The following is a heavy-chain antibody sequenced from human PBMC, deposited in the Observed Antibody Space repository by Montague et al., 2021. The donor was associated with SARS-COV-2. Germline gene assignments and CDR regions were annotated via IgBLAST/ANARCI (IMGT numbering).Heavy chain of an antibody. D-gene: IGHD3-10*01. CDR2: ISHSADT. CDR3: ARVKRGYYYGLGVSAHFDY. J-gene: IGHJ4*02. V-gene: IGHV4-34*01. Sequence: SETLSLTCAVYRGSFSDYYWTWIRQSPEKGLEWIGEISHSADTNYNPSLNSRVSMSMDTSNNQFSLRLDSVTAADTAVYYCARVKRGYYYGLGVSAHFDYWGQGTLVTVSS. CDR1: RGSFSDYY.